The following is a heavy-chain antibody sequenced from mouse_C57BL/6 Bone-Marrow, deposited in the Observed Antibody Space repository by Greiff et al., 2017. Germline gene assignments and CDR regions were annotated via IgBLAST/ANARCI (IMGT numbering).Heavy chain of an antibody. V-gene: IGHV3-4*01. CDR2: ISSSGST. CDR1: GYSITNGNHW. CDR3: ARGYGSSYVDYFDY. J-gene: IGHJ2*01. Sequence: VQLQQSGPALVKPSQTVSLTCTVTGYSITNGNHWWNWIRQVSGSKLEWIGYISSSGSTDSNPSLKSRISITRDTSKNQLFLQLNSVTTEDIATYYCARGYGSSYVDYFDYWGQGTTLTVSS. D-gene: IGHD1-1*01.